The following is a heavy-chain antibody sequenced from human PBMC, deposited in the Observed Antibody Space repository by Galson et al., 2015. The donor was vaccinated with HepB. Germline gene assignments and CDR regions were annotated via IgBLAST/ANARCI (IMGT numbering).Heavy chain of an antibody. CDR3: ARDRAVAASAEYFQH. D-gene: IGHD6-19*01. Sequence: SLRLSCAASGFTFSSYSMNWVRQAPGKGLEWVSSISSSSSYIYYADSVKGRFTISRDNAKNSPYLQMNSLRAEDTAVYYCARDRAVAASAEYFQHWGQGTLVTVSS. CDR1: GFTFSSYS. V-gene: IGHV3-21*01. CDR2: ISSSSSYI. J-gene: IGHJ1*01.